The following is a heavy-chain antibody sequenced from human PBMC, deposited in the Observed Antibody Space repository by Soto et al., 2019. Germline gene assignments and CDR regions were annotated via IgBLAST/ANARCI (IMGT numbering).Heavy chain of an antibody. CDR3: ARLGFNYEFLSGYYNVHHYYGIDV. CDR1: GYKVSTWHNFTSYW. D-gene: IGHD3-3*01. CDR2: IYPGDSDT. Sequence: EVQLVQSGAEVKKPGESLKISCMGSGYKVSTWHNFTSYWIAWVRQMPGEGLEWMGIIYPGDSDTRYSPSFQGQVTISADKSINSVYLQWSSLKASDTATYYCARLGFNYEFLSGYYNVHHYYGIDVWGQGTTVTVSS. V-gene: IGHV5-51*03. J-gene: IGHJ6*02.